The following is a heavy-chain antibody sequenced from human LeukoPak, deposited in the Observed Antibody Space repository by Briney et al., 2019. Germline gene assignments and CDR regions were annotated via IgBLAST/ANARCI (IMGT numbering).Heavy chain of an antibody. J-gene: IGHJ4*02. V-gene: IGHV3-23*01. CDR2: IGARADTS. Sequence: GSLRVSCAASGFTFSSYAMTWVRQAPGKGLEWVSAIGARADTSDYADAVKGRFIISRDNSKNTLYLQMNSLRAEDTAVYYCVKRDKGTFDYWGRGTLVTVSS. D-gene: IGHD3-16*01. CDR3: VKRDKGTFDY. CDR1: GFTFSSYA.